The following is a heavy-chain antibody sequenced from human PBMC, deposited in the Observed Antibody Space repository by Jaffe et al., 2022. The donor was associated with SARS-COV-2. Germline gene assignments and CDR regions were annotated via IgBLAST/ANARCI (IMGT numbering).Heavy chain of an antibody. V-gene: IGHV1-3*01. J-gene: IGHJ6*03. CDR2: INAGNGNT. CDR1: GYTFTSYA. D-gene: IGHD6-13*01. CDR3: ARTPGYSSSWASYYYYYMDV. Sequence: QVQLVQSGAEVKKPGASVKVSCKASGYTFTSYAMHWVRQAPGQRLEWMGWINAGNGNTKYSQKFQGRVTITRDTSASTAYMELSSLRSEDTAVYYCARTPGYSSSWASYYYYYMDVWGKGTTVTVSS.